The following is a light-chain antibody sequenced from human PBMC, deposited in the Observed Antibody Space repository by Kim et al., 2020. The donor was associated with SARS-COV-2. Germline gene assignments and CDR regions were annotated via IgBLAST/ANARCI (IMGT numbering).Light chain of an antibody. CDR3: SSYTSSSPVV. CDR2: DVS. CDR1: SSDVGGYNY. V-gene: IGLV2-14*03. Sequence: QSALTQPASVSGSPGQSITISCTGTSSDVGGYNYVSWYQQHPGKAPKLMIYDVSNRHSGVSNRFSGSKSGNTASLTISGLQAEDEADYYCSSYTSSSPVVFGGGTKVTVL. J-gene: IGLJ2*01.